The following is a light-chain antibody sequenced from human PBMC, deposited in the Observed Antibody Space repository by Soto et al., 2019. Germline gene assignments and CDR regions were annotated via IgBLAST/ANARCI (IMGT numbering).Light chain of an antibody. CDR2: DAF. Sequence: EKVMTQSPATLSVSPGERATLSCRASQNVKTRLAWYQQKPGQAPRLLIFDAFTRATGIPARFSGSASGTDFTLTISSLQSEDSAVYYCQQYDEWPLTFVGGTKVEIK. V-gene: IGKV3-15*01. CDR1: QNVKTR. CDR3: QQYDEWPLT. J-gene: IGKJ4*01.